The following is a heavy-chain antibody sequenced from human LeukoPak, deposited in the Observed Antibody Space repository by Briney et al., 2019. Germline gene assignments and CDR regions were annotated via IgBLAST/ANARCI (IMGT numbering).Heavy chain of an antibody. Sequence: PGRSLRLSCAASGFTFSSYGMTWVRQAPGKGLEWASAISGSAGNTYYADSVKGRFTISRDNSKNTLYLQMNSLRAEDTAVYYCARGRSGYAFDYWGQGTLVTVSS. CDR3: ARGRSGYAFDY. D-gene: IGHD5-12*01. CDR2: ISGSAGNT. V-gene: IGHV3-23*01. J-gene: IGHJ4*02. CDR1: GFTFSSYG.